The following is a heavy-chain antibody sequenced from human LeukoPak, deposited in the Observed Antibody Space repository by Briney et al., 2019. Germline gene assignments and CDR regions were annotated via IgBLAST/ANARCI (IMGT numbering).Heavy chain of an antibody. D-gene: IGHD1-26*01. CDR2: IYYSGST. CDR3: ARQHRSGSYFFDY. V-gene: IGHV4-59*08. CDR1: GGSISSYY. Sequence: PSETLSLTCTVSGGSISSYYWSWIPQPPGKGLEWIGYIYYSGSTNYNPSLKSRVTISVDTSKNQFSLKLSSVTAADTAVYYCARQHRSGSYFFDYWGQGTLVTVSS. J-gene: IGHJ4*02.